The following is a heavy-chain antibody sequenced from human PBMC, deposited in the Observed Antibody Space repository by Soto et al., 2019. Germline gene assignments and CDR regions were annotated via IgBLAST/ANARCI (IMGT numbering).Heavy chain of an antibody. J-gene: IGHJ4*02. CDR1: GFTFSSYA. CDR3: AKVPLGTVTQKSYYFDY. CDR2: ISGSGGST. V-gene: IGHV3-23*01. D-gene: IGHD4-17*01. Sequence: GGSLRLSCAASGFTFSSYAMSWVRQAPGKGLEWVSAISGSGGSTYYADSVKGRFTISRDNSKNTLYLQMNSLRAEDTAVYYCAKVPLGTVTQKSYYFDYWGQGTLVTVSS.